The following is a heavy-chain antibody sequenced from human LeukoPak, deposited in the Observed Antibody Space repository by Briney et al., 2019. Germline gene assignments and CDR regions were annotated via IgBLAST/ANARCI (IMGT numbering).Heavy chain of an antibody. D-gene: IGHD2-2*01. Sequence: PSETLSLTCAVYGGSFSGYYWSWIRQPPGKGLEWIGEINHSGSTNYNPSLKSRVTISVDTSKNQFSLKLSSVTAADTAVYYCARASVVPAARKYYFDYWGQGTLVTVSS. CDR3: ARASVVPAARKYYFDY. V-gene: IGHV4-34*01. CDR2: INHSGST. J-gene: IGHJ4*02. CDR1: GGSFSGYY.